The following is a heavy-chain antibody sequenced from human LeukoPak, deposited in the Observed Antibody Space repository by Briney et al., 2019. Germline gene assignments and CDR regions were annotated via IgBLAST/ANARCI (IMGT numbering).Heavy chain of an antibody. V-gene: IGHV4-59*01. D-gene: IGHD3-10*01. CDR2: IYYSGST. CDR1: GDSISNYY. CDR3: ARGYGSGSHYFDY. J-gene: IGHJ4*02. Sequence: PSETLSLTRTVSGDSISNYYWSWIRQPPGKGLEWIGYIYYSGSTNYNPSLKSRVTISVDTSKNQFSLKLSSVTAADTALYYCARGYGSGSHYFDYWGQGSLVTVSS.